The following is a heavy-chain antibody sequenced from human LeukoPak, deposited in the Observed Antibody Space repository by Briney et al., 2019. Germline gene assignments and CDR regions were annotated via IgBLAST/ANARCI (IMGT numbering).Heavy chain of an antibody. D-gene: IGHD6-19*01. CDR1: GFTFSSYA. Sequence: GGSLRHSCAASGFTFSSYAMSWVRQAPGKGLEWVSAISGSGGSTYYADSVKGRFTISRDNSKNTLYLQMNSLRAEDTAVYYCAKAGFAVAGRAPLYYFDYWGQGTLVTVSS. CDR3: AKAGFAVAGRAPLYYFDY. V-gene: IGHV3-23*01. CDR2: ISGSGGST. J-gene: IGHJ4*02.